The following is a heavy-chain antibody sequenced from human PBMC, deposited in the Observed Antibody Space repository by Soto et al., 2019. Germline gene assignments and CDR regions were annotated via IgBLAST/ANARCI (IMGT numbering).Heavy chain of an antibody. Sequence: SETLPLTCAVSGGSISSINWRNWVRHAPGKGLEWNGEAFHTGGTNYNPSLKSRLTMSIDKSKNSFSLSLSSVTVSDTAVYYCARKQYGSGHFEFWGQGIQV. CDR3: ARKQYGSGHFEF. CDR1: GGSISSINW. J-gene: IGHJ4*02. CDR2: AFHTGGT. V-gene: IGHV4-4*02. D-gene: IGHD3-10*01.